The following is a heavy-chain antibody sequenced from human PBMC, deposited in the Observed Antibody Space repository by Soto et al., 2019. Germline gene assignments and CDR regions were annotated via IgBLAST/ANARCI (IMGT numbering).Heavy chain of an antibody. CDR3: AKDRRYYDFWSGCPYFDY. D-gene: IGHD3-3*01. V-gene: IGHV3-23*01. Sequence: GGSLRLSCAASGFTFSSYAMSWVRQAPGKGLEWVSAISGSGGSTYYADSVKGRFTISRDNSKNTLYLQMNSLRAEDTAVYYCAKDRRYYDFWSGCPYFDYWGQGTLVTVSS. CDR1: GFTFSSYA. CDR2: ISGSGGST. J-gene: IGHJ4*02.